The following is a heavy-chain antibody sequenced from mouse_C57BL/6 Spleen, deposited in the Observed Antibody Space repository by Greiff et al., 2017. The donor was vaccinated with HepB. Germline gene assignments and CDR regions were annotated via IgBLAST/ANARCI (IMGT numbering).Heavy chain of an antibody. V-gene: IGHV3-1*01. D-gene: IGHD2-4*01. CDR2: ISYSGST. Sequence: EVKLVESGPGMVKPSQSLSLTCTVTGYSITSGYDWHWIRHFPGNKLEWMGYISYSGSTNYNPPLKSRISITHDTSKNHFFLKLNSVTTEDTATYYCARGSIYDYVGFFAYWGQGTLVTVSA. CDR1: GYSITSGYD. CDR3: ARGSIYDYVGFFAY. J-gene: IGHJ3*01.